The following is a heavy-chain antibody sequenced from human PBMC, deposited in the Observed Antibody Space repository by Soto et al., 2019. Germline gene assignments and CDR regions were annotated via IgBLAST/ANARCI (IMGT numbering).Heavy chain of an antibody. CDR3: ARVRSSRWYFDY. CDR2: ITSSSSTT. Sequence: HPGGSLRLSCATSGFTLSSYSMIWVRQAPGKGLEWISYITSSSSTTYYADSVKGRFTISRDNANNSLFLQMNSLRDEDTAVYYCARVRSSRWYFDYWGQGTLVTVSS. D-gene: IGHD6-13*01. CDR1: GFTLSSYS. J-gene: IGHJ4*02. V-gene: IGHV3-48*02.